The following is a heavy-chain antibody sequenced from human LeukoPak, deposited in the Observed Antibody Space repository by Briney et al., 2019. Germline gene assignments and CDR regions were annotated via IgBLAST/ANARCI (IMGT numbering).Heavy chain of an antibody. V-gene: IGHV3-23*01. CDR1: GFTFSSYA. J-gene: IGHJ4*02. CDR2: ISGSGGST. D-gene: IGHD3-22*01. CDR3: ARDTYYYDSSGSYFDY. Sequence: GGSLRLSCAASGFTFSSYAMSWVRQAPGKGLEWVSAISGSGGSTYYADSVKGRFTISRDNAKNSLYLQMNSLRAEDTAVYYCARDTYYYDSSGSYFDYWGQGTLVTVSS.